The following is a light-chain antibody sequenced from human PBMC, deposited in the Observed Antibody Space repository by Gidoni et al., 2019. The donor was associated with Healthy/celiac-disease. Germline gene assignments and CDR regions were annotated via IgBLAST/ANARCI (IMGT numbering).Light chain of an antibody. CDR1: QSVSSY. Sequence: EIVLTQSPATLSLSPGERATLSCRASQSVSSYLAWYQPKPGQAPRLLIYDASNRATGIPARFSGSGSGTDFTLTISSLEPEDFAVYYCQQRSNWPPFTFGHGTRLEIK. V-gene: IGKV3-11*01. J-gene: IGKJ5*01. CDR2: DAS. CDR3: QQRSNWPPFT.